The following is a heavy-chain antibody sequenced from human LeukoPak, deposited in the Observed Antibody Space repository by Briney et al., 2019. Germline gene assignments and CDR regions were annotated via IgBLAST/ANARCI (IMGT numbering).Heavy chain of an antibody. Sequence: PSATLSLTCAVYGGSFSGYYWTWIRQPPGKGLGWLGEINDSGSINYNPTLKSRVTISVDTSKNQFSLKLTSVTAADAAVYYCARGRRWWGQGTLVTVSS. V-gene: IGHV4-34*01. CDR3: ARGRRW. CDR1: GGSFSGYY. D-gene: IGHD5-24*01. J-gene: IGHJ4*02. CDR2: INDSGSI.